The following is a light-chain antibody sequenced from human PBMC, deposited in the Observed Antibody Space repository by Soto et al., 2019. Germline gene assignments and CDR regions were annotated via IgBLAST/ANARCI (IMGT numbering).Light chain of an antibody. J-gene: IGKJ1*01. CDR1: QSIRTW. Sequence: DIQMTQSPSTLSASVGDRVTITCRASQSIRTWLAWYQQKPGKAPNLLIYDASTLESGVPSRFSGSGSGTEFTLSISSLQPDDFATYYCQQYNIYSRTFGQGTKVEIK. CDR3: QQYNIYSRT. V-gene: IGKV1-5*01. CDR2: DAS.